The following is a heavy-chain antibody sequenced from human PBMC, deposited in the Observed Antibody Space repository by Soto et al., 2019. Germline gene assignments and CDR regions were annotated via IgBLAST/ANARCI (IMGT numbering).Heavy chain of an antibody. CDR1: GGTFSSYA. CDR2: SIPIFATA. V-gene: IGHV1-69*13. J-gene: IGHJ6*02. D-gene: IGHD2-2*01. CDR3: ARSVSFRYQLLKRGMDV. Sequence: SVKVSCKASGGTFSSYAISWVRQAPGQGLEWMGGSIPIFATANYAQKFQGRVMVTVDEPTSTAYMELSSLRSEDTAVYYCARSVSFRYQLLKRGMDVWGQGTTVTVSS.